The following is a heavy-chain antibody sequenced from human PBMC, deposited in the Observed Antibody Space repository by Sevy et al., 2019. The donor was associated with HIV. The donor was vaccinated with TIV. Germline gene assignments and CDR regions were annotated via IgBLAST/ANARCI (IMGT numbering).Heavy chain of an antibody. D-gene: IGHD2-15*01. CDR3: AVVAANPYWFDP. Sequence: SETLFLTCTVSGGSISSGGYYWSWIRQHPGKGLEWIGYIYYSGSTYYNPSLKSRVTISVDTSKNQFSLKLSSVTAADTAVYYCAVVAANPYWFDPWSQGTLVTVSS. CDR2: IYYSGST. J-gene: IGHJ5*02. CDR1: GGSISSGGYY. V-gene: IGHV4-31*03.